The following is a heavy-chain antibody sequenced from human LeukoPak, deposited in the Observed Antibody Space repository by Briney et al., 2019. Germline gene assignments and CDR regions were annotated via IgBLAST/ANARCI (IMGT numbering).Heavy chain of an antibody. D-gene: IGHD4-23*01. J-gene: IGHJ4*02. Sequence: SDTLSLTCAVYGGSFSGYYRSWIRQPPGKGLEWIGEINHSGSTNYNPSLKSRVTISVDTSKNQFSLKLSSVTAADTAVYYCARGGKGYGGNLVYFDYWGQGTLVTVSS. CDR3: ARGGKGYGGNLVYFDY. CDR1: GGSFSGYY. CDR2: INHSGST. V-gene: IGHV4-34*01.